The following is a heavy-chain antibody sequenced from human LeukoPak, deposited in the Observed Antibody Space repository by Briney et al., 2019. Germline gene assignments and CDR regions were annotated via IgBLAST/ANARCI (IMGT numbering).Heavy chain of an antibody. J-gene: IGHJ5*02. V-gene: IGHV1-18*01. Sequence: ASVKVSCKAPGYTFTSYGISWVRQAPGQGLEWMGWISAYNGNTNYAQKLQGRVTMTTDTSTSTAYMELRSLRSDDTAVYYCARVVDCSSTSCYGGNWFDPWGQGTLVTVSS. CDR1: GYTFTSYG. CDR2: ISAYNGNT. CDR3: ARVVDCSSTSCYGGNWFDP. D-gene: IGHD2-2*01.